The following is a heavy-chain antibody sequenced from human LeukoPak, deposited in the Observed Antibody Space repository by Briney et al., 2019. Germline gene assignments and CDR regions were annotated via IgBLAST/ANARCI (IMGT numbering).Heavy chain of an antibody. J-gene: IGHJ4*02. Sequence: GGSLRLSCAASGFTFDDYAMHWVRQAPGKGLEWVSLISGDGGSTYYADSVKGRFTIFRDNSKNSLYLQMNSLRTEDTALYYCAKGKSSGWNFDYWGQGTLVTVSS. V-gene: IGHV3-43*02. CDR2: ISGDGGST. CDR1: GFTFDDYA. D-gene: IGHD6-19*01. CDR3: AKGKSSGWNFDY.